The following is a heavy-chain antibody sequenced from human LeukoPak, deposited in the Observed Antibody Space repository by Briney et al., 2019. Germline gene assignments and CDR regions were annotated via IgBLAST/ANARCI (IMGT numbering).Heavy chain of an antibody. V-gene: IGHV3-23*01. J-gene: IGHJ4*02. CDR1: GFTFSGYA. D-gene: IGHD3-22*01. Sequence: GGSLRLSCAASGFTFSGYAMTWVRQAPGKGLEWVSIITGSGDCTYYIDSVKGRFTISRDNSKNNLNLQMYSLRGEDTAIYNCAKYGLNYDGSANVYYFNYGGRGTLVAVSS. CDR2: ITGSGDCT. CDR3: AKYGLNYDGSANVYYFNY.